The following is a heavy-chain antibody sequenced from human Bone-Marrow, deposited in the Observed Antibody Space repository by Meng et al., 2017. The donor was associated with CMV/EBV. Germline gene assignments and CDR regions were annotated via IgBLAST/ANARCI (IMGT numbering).Heavy chain of an antibody. V-gene: IGHV1-2*02. CDR3: ARDLEYSSAQGVY. J-gene: IGHJ4*02. CDR2: INPNSGGT. CDR1: GYTFTGYY. D-gene: IGHD6-6*01. Sequence: ASVKVSCKASGYTFTGYYMHWVRQAPGQGLEWMGWINPNSGGTNYAQKFQGRVTMTRDTSISTAYMELSRLRSDDTAVYYCARDLEYSSAQGVYWGQGTLVTVSS.